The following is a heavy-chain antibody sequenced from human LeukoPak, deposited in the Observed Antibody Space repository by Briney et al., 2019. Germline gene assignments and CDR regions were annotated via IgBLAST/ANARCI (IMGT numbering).Heavy chain of an antibody. CDR3: ARAHSSGRYLTEFDWYFDL. D-gene: IGHD6-19*01. Sequence: SETLSLTCTVSGGSISSYYWSWIRQPPGKGLEWIGYIYYSGSTNYNPSLKSRVTISVDTSKNQFSLKLSSVTAADTAVYYCARAHSSGRYLTEFDWYFDLWGRGTLVTVSS. CDR2: IYYSGST. J-gene: IGHJ2*01. V-gene: IGHV4-59*01. CDR1: GGSISSYY.